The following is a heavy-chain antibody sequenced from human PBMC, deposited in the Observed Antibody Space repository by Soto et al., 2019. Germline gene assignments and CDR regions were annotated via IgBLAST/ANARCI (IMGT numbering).Heavy chain of an antibody. CDR2: IIPIFGTA. CDR1: GGTFSSYA. CDR3: ASRLAWKVVPAATDYYYYGMDV. Sequence: ASVKVSCKASGGTFSSYAISWVRQAPGQGLEWMGGIIPIFGTANYAQKFQGRVTITADESTSTAYMELSSLRSEDTAVYYCASRLAWKVVPAATDYYYYGMDVWGQGTTVTVSS. V-gene: IGHV1-69*13. D-gene: IGHD2-2*01. J-gene: IGHJ6*02.